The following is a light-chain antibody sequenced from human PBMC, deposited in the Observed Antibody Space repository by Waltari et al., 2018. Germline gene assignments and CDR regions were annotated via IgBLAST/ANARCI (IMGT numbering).Light chain of an antibody. CDR3: SSFTSASTVGVI. Sequence: QSALTQPASVSGSPGQSITISCTGTSSDVGHYNYVSWYQQRPGKAPKLMLYDVSYRPSGISSRFAGSKSGSTASLTIYGLQAEDEADYYCSSFTSASTVGVIFGGGTKLTVL. CDR2: DVS. CDR1: SSDVGHYNY. J-gene: IGLJ2*01. V-gene: IGLV2-14*03.